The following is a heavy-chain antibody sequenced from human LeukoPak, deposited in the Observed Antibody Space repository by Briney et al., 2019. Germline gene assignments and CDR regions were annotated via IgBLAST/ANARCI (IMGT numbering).Heavy chain of an antibody. V-gene: IGHV1-2*02. CDR3: ASGVYYYDSSGYYKYYYYGMDV. CDR2: INPNSGGT. CDR1: GYTFTGYY. D-gene: IGHD3-22*01. Sequence: VASVKVSCKASGYTFTGYYMHWVRQAPGQGLEWMGWINPNSGGTNYAQKFQGRVTMTRDTSISTAYMELSRLRSDDTAVYYCASGVYYYDSSGYYKYYYYGMDVWGQGTTVTVSS. J-gene: IGHJ6*02.